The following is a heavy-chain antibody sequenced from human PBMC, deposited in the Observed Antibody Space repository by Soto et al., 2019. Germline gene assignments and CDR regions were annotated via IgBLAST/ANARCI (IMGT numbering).Heavy chain of an antibody. CDR3: ARRYSSSSREDYYYGMDV. V-gene: IGHV3-74*01. CDR1: GFTFRSSC. CDR2: IKSDGSST. J-gene: IGHJ6*02. Sequence: GGSLRLSCAASGFTFRSSCMHWVRQAPGKGLVWVSRIKSDGSSTSYADSVKGRFTISRDNAKNTLYLQMNSLRAEDTAVYYCARRYSSSSREDYYYGMDVWGQGTTVTVSS. D-gene: IGHD6-6*01.